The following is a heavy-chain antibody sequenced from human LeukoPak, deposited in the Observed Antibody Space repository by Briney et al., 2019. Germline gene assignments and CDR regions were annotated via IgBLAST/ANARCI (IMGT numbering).Heavy chain of an antibody. CDR1: GFTFSSYA. V-gene: IGHV3-7*01. Sequence: GGSLRLSCAASGFTFSSYAMSWVRQAPGKGLEWVANIKQDGSEKYYVDSVKGRFTISRDNAKNSLYLQMNSLRAEDTAMYYCARDLVHWGQGTLVTVSS. D-gene: IGHD2-8*02. J-gene: IGHJ4*02. CDR2: IKQDGSEK. CDR3: ARDLVH.